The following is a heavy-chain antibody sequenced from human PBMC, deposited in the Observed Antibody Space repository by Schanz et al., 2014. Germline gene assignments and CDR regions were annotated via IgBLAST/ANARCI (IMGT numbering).Heavy chain of an antibody. D-gene: IGHD3-9*01. Sequence: QLQLQESGPGLVKPSETLSLTCTVSGGSISSSNYYWGWIRQPPGKGLEWIESIYYSGSTYYNPSSKSQVPTPVYMSKNQFSRKWSSVTAADTAVYYCARQFYDILTGYWFPYYFDYWGQGTLVTVSS. CDR2: IYYSGST. V-gene: IGHV4-39*01. J-gene: IGHJ4*02. CDR1: GGSISSSNYY. CDR3: ARQFYDILTGYWFPYYFDY.